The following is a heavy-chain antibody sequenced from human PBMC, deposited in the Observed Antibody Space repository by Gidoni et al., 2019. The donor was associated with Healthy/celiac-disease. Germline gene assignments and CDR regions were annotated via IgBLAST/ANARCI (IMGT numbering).Heavy chain of an antibody. J-gene: IGHJ4*02. D-gene: IGHD5-12*01. Sequence: PSLKSRVTISVDTSKNQFSLKLSSVTAADTAVYYCARHQDGYNEPFDYWGQGTLVTVSS. CDR3: ARHQDGYNEPFDY. V-gene: IGHV4-59*08.